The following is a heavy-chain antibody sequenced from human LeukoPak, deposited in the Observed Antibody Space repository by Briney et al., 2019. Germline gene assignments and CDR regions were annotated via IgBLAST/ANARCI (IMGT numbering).Heavy chain of an antibody. Sequence: PSETLSLTCTVSGASISNLYLSWIRQPAGKGLEWIGRLYDSGSTNYNPSLKSRVTISVDTSKNQFSLKLSSVTAADTAVYYCAREATYYDILTGPQQNLFDIWGQGTMVTVSS. CDR1: GASISNLY. J-gene: IGHJ3*02. CDR2: LYDSGST. CDR3: AREATYYDILTGPQQNLFDI. D-gene: IGHD3-9*01. V-gene: IGHV4-4*07.